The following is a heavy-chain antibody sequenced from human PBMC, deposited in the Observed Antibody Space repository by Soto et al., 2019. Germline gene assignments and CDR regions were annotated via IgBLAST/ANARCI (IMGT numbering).Heavy chain of an antibody. CDR2: IIPLFGTA. Sequence: QVQLVQSGAEVKKPGSSVKVSCTASGGTFSSYAISWVRQAPGQGLEWMGGIIPLFGTANYAQKFQGRVTITADESTSTAYMELSSLRAEDTAVYYCASFRGRARNWFDPWGQGTLVTVSS. D-gene: IGHD1-26*01. CDR1: GGTFSSYA. V-gene: IGHV1-69*12. J-gene: IGHJ5*02. CDR3: ASFRGRARNWFDP.